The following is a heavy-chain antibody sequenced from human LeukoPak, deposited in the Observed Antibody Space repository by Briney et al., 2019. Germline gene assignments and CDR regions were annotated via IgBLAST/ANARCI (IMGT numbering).Heavy chain of an antibody. J-gene: IGHJ4*02. CDR3: ARTEEDGFDY. V-gene: IGHV1-18*01. Sequence: ASVKVSCKASGYTFSNYGVSWVRQAPGQGLEWMGWISAYNGKKNYAQKFQGRVTMTTDTSTSTAYMDLRSLRSDDTAVYYCARTEEDGFDYWGQGTLVTVSS. D-gene: IGHD1-14*01. CDR1: GYTFSNYG. CDR2: ISAYNGKK.